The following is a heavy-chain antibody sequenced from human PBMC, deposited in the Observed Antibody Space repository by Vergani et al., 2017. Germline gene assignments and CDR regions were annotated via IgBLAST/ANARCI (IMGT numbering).Heavy chain of an antibody. J-gene: IGHJ4*02. CDR3: ARHGIAAAGGGPFGY. CDR1: GGSISSSSYY. D-gene: IGHD6-13*01. CDR2: IYYSGST. V-gene: IGHV4-39*01. Sequence: QLQLQESGPGLVKPSETLSLTCTVSGGSISSSSYYWGWIRQPPGKGLEWIGSIYYSGSTYYNPSLKSRVTISVDTSKHQFSLKLSSVTAADTAVYYCARHGIAAAGGGPFGYWGQGTLVTVSS.